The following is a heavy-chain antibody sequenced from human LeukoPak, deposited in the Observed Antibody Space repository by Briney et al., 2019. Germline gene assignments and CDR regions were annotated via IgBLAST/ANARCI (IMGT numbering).Heavy chain of an antibody. J-gene: IGHJ4*02. Sequence: GGSLRLSCAASGFTFSSYAMGWVRQAPGKGLEWVSAISGSGGSTYYADSVKGRFTISRDNSKNTLYLQMNSLRAEDTAVYYCAKDSQSGYTLNYFDYWGQGTLVTVSS. D-gene: IGHD3-22*01. V-gene: IGHV3-23*01. CDR1: GFTFSSYA. CDR3: AKDSQSGYTLNYFDY. CDR2: ISGSGGST.